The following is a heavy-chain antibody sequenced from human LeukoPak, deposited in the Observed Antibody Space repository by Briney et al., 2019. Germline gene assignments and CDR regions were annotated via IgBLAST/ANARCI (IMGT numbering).Heavy chain of an antibody. J-gene: IGHJ4*02. D-gene: IGHD4-17*01. CDR3: ARDGDDYGDSYYFDY. V-gene: IGHV4-61*01. Sequence: PSETLSLTCTVSGGSISSSTYYWGWIRQPPGKGLEWIGYIYYSGSTNYNPSLKSRVTISVDTSKNQFSLKLSSVTAADTAVYYCARDGDDYGDSYYFDYWGQGTLVTVSS. CDR1: GGSISSSTYY. CDR2: IYYSGST.